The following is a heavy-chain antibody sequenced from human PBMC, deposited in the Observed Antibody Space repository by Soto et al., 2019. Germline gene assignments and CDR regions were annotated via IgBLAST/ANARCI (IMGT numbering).Heavy chain of an antibody. J-gene: IGHJ4*02. V-gene: IGHV1-46*01. Sequence: QVQLVQSGAEVKKPGASVRVSCKASGYTFTSDYIHWVRQAPGQGLEWMGIINPSGGITRYAPKFQGRIHKTRDTSTSTVVMELNRLRSDDTAVYLFARDGWYAKDYWGQGTLVTVSS. CDR2: INPSGGIT. D-gene: IGHD6-19*01. CDR3: ARDGWYAKDY. CDR1: GYTFTSDY.